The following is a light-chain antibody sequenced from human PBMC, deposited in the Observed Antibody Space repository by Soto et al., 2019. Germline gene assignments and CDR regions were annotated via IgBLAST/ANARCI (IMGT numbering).Light chain of an antibody. J-gene: IGLJ2*01. CDR2: DVD. Sequence: QSALTQPASVSGSPGQSITISCTGTSSDVGGYNFVSWYQQHPDKAPRLMIFDVDKRPSGVSTRLSGSKSGNTASLTISGVQDEDDAADYCCSSSGSGTVVVFGGGTKLTVL. CDR3: CSSSGSGTVVV. V-gene: IGLV2-14*03. CDR1: SSDVGGYNF.